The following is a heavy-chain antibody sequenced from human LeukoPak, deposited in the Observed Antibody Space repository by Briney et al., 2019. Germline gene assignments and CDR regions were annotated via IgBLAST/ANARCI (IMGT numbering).Heavy chain of an antibody. J-gene: IGHJ6*03. CDR1: GGSISSSSYY. D-gene: IGHD6-19*01. CDR3: ARERAVAGTFSYYMDV. V-gene: IGHV4-39*07. CDR2: IYYSGST. Sequence: SETLSLTCTVSGGSISSSSYYWGWIRQPPGKGLEWIGSIYYSGSTYHNPSLKSRVTISVDTSKNQFSLKLSSVTAADTAVYYCARERAVAGTFSYYMDVWGKGTTVTVSS.